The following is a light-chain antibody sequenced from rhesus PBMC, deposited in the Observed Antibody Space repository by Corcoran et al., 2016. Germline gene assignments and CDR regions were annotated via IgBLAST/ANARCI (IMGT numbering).Light chain of an antibody. CDR3: QQYNSAPWT. CDR2: KAS. Sequence: DIQMTQSPSSLSASVGDRVTITCRASQGISSWLAWYQQTPGKAPKLLIYKASSLQSGVPSRFCGSGSGTDFTLTISSLQPEDVATYYCQQYNSAPWTFGQGTKVEIK. V-gene: IGKV1-21*01. J-gene: IGKJ1*01. CDR1: QGISSW.